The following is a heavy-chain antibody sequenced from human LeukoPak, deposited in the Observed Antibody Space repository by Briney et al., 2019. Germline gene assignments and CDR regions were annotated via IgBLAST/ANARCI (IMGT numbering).Heavy chain of an antibody. V-gene: IGHV4-30-2*01. J-gene: IGHJ4*02. CDR2: IYHSGST. Sequence: SETLSLTCTVSGGSLSSGGYYWSWIRQPPGKGLEWIGYIYHSGSTYYNPSLKSRVTISVDRSKNQFSLKLSSVTAADTAVYYCARMPVATVTFDYWGQGTLVTVSS. D-gene: IGHD4-11*01. CDR1: GGSLSSGGYY. CDR3: ARMPVATVTFDY.